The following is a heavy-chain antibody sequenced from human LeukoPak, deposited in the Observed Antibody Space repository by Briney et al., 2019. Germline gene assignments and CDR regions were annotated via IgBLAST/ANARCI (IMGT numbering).Heavy chain of an antibody. CDR3: ATTIVVVVAATRTDAFDI. D-gene: IGHD2-15*01. CDR1: GYTLTELS. V-gene: IGHV1-24*01. J-gene: IGHJ3*02. Sequence: ASVKVSCKVSGYTLTELSMHWVRQAPGKGLEWMGGFDPEDGETIYAQKFQGRVTMTEDTSTDTAYMELISLRSEDTAVYYCATTIVVVVAATRTDAFDIWGQGTMVTVSS. CDR2: FDPEDGET.